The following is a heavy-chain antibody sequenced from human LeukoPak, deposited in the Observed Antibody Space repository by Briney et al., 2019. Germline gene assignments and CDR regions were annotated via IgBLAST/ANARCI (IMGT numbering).Heavy chain of an antibody. V-gene: IGHV3-73*01. CDR3: SSSLWFGELLKAFDL. Sequence: PGGSLRLSCAASGFTFSGSAMHWVRPASGKGLEWVGRFRCKANSYATAYAASVKGRFTVSRDDSKNTAYLQMNSLKTEDTAVYYCSSSLWFGELLKAFDLWGRGTLVTVSS. J-gene: IGHJ2*01. CDR2: FRCKANSYAT. CDR1: GFTFSGSA. D-gene: IGHD3-10*01.